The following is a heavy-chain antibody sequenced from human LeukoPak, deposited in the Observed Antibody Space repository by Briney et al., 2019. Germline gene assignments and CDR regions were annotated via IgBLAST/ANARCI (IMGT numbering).Heavy chain of an antibody. CDR2: ISYDGSNK. D-gene: IGHD2/OR15-2a*01. CDR1: GFTFSSYA. CDR3: AREGPFRYFDY. Sequence: GGSLRLSCAASGFTFSSYAMHWVRQAPGKGLEWVAVISYDGSNKYYADSVEGRFTISRDNSKNTLYLQMNSLRAEDTAVYYCAREGPFRYFDYWGQGTLVTVSS. J-gene: IGHJ4*02. V-gene: IGHV3-30-3*01.